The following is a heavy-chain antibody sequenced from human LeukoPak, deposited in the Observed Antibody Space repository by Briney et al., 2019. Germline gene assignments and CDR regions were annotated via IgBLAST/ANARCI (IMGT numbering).Heavy chain of an antibody. CDR2: IYYSGST. D-gene: IGHD3-10*01. CDR3: ARSGVGPPVTEPFDY. J-gene: IGHJ4*02. V-gene: IGHV4-59*07. Sequence: SDMRSPTCSVSGGSISSYYWSWLRQPPGKGLEWIGYIYYSGSTNYNPSLRRLTILSVDTSKNQFSLMLSSVTAADTAVYYCARSGVGPPVTEPFDYWGQGTLVIVFS. CDR1: GGSISSYY.